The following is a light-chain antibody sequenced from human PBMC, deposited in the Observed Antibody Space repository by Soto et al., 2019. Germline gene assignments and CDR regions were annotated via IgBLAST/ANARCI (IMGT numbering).Light chain of an antibody. CDR2: EVS. CDR1: SRDLGAHNY. J-gene: IGLJ2*01. Sequence: QSVLTLTPSASGSPGQSITISCTGTSRDLGAHNYVSWYQQYPGKAPKLILYEVSKRPSGVPDRFSGSKSGNTASLTVSGLQAEDEADLYCCTSSGRSNRIFGGGTKLTVL. CDR3: CTSSGRSNRI. V-gene: IGLV2-8*01.